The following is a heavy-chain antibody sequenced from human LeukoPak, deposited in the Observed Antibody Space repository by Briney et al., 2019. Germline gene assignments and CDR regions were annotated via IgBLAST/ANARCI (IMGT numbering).Heavy chain of an antibody. D-gene: IGHD2-2*02. V-gene: IGHV1-18*01. CDR2: ISAYNGNT. CDR1: GYTFTSYG. CDR3: VRDGHRLYDYYYYYVDV. Sequence: ASVKVSCKASGYTFTSYGISWVRQAPGQGLEWMGWISAYNGNTNYAQKLQGRVTMTTDTSTSTAYMELRSLRSDDTAVYFCVRDGHRLYDYYYYYVDVWGKGTTVTVSS. J-gene: IGHJ6*03.